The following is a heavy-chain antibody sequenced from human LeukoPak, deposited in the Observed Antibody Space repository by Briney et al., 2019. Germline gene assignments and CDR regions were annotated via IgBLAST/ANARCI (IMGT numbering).Heavy chain of an antibody. Sequence: ASVKVSCKASGYTFTGYYMHWVRQAPGQGLEWMGWINPNSGGTNYAQKFQGRVTMTRDTSISTAYVELSRLRSDDTAVYYCARDYYDSSGYLAGFDYWGQGTLVTVSS. CDR1: GYTFTGYY. CDR3: ARDYYDSSGYLAGFDY. J-gene: IGHJ4*02. D-gene: IGHD3-22*01. V-gene: IGHV1-2*02. CDR2: INPNSGGT.